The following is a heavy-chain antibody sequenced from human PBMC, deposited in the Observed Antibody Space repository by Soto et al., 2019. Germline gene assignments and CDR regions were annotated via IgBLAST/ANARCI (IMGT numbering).Heavy chain of an antibody. D-gene: IGHD3-9*01. CDR3: NKDSYISPIIVRFDY. Sequence: ALRLSCAATSFIFGHAWINWVRQAPGKGLEWVGRVKSKNDGGTTDFATPVKGRFAISRDDSKNMVYLEMNNLQTEDTAMYYCNKDSYISPIIVRFDYWGHGTLVTVSS. J-gene: IGHJ4*01. CDR1: SFIFGHAW. CDR2: VKSKNDGGTT. V-gene: IGHV3-15*07.